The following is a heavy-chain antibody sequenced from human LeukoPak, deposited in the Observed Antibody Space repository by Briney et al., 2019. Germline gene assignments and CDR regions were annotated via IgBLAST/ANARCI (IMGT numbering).Heavy chain of an antibody. V-gene: IGHV3-49*04. Sequence: PGGSLRLSCTASGFTFGDYAMSWVRQAPGKGLEWVGFIRSKAYGGTTEYAASVKGRFTISRDDSKSIAYLQMNSLKTEDTAVYYCTRVGATVTLEVVYFDYWGQGTLVTVSS. J-gene: IGHJ4*02. D-gene: IGHD4-11*01. CDR3: TRVGATVTLEVVYFDY. CDR2: IRSKAYGGTT. CDR1: GFTFGDYA.